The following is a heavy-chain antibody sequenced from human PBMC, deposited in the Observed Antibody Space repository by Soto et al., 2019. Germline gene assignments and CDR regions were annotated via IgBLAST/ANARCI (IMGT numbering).Heavy chain of an antibody. V-gene: IGHV3-30*18. CDR2: ISYDGSNK. J-gene: IGHJ3*02. CDR3: AKSVGGAFDI. D-gene: IGHD1-26*01. CDR1: GFTFSSYG. Sequence: PGGSLRLSCAASGFTFSSYGMHWVRQAPGKGLEWVAVISYDGSNKYYADSVKGRFTIPRDNSKNTLYLQMNSLRAEDTAVYYCAKSVGGAFDIWGQGTMVTVSS.